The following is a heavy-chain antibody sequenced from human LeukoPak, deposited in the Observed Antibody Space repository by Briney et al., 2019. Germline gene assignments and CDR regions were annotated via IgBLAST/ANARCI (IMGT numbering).Heavy chain of an antibody. J-gene: IGHJ4*02. CDR1: GFTFSDYY. Sequence: GGSLRLSCAASGFTFSDYYMNWIRQAPGKGLEWVSYISSSGSTIYYADSVKGRFTISRDNAKNSLYLQMNSLRAEDTAVYYCARDRRAAAFDYWGQGTLVTVSS. CDR3: ARDRRAAAFDY. D-gene: IGHD6-13*01. V-gene: IGHV3-11*04. CDR2: ISSSGSTI.